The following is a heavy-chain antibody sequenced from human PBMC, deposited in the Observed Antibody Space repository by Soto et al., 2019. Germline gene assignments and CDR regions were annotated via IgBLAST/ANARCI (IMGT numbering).Heavy chain of an antibody. CDR3: ARGLESLRIVGAIE. CDR1: GFTVSSNY. D-gene: IGHD1-26*01. CDR2: IYSGGST. J-gene: IGHJ4*02. Sequence: GGSLRLSCAASGFTVSSNYMSWVRQAPGKGPEWVSVIYSGGSTYYADSVKGRFTISRDNSKNTLYLQMNSLRAEDTAVYYCARGLESLRIVGAIEWGQGTLVTVSS. V-gene: IGHV3-53*01.